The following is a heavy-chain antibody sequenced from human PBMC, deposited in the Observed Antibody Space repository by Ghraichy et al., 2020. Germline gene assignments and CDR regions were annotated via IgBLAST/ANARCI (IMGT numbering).Heavy chain of an antibody. V-gene: IGHV3-23*01. CDR2: ISGSGGST. CDR1: GFTFSSYA. D-gene: IGHD5-12*01. CDR3: AKLIFKGSLVATIHRSRNWYFDL. J-gene: IGHJ2*01. Sequence: GGSLRLSCAASGFTFSSYAMSWVRQAPGKGLEWVSAISGSGGSTYYADSVKGRFTISRDNSKNTLYLQMNSLRAEDTAVYYCAKLIFKGSLVATIHRSRNWYFDLWGRGTLVTVSS.